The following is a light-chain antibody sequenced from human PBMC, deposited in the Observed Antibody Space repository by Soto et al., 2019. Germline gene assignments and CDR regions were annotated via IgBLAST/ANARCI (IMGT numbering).Light chain of an antibody. CDR2: GNS. Sequence: QSVLTQPPSVSGAPGQRVTISCTGSSSNIGAGYDVHWYQQLPGTAPKLLIYGNSNRPSGVPDRFSGSKSGNTASLAITGLQAEDEADYYCQSYGSSLSALFGRGTKLTVL. J-gene: IGLJ3*02. V-gene: IGLV1-40*01. CDR3: QSYGSSLSAL. CDR1: SSNIGAGYD.